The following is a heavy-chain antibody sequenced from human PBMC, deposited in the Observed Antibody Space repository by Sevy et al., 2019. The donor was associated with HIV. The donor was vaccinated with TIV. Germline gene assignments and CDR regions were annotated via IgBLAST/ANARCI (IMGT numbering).Heavy chain of an antibody. CDR2: ISYDGSNK. CDR1: GFTFSSYA. J-gene: IGHJ4*02. V-gene: IGHV3-30-3*01. D-gene: IGHD6-6*01. Sequence: GGSLRLSCAASGFTFSSYAMHWVRHPGKGLEWVAVISYDGSNKYYADSMKGRFTISRDNSKNTLYLQMNSLRAEDTAVYYCAREGGEIAARPDQLPFDYWGQGTLVTVSS. CDR3: AREGGEIAARPDQLPFDY.